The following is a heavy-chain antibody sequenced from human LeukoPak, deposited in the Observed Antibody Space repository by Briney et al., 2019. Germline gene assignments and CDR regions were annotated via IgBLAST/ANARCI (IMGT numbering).Heavy chain of an antibody. Sequence: VASVKVSCKASGYTFTSYYMHWVRQAPGQGLKWMGIINPSGGSTSYAQKFQGRVTMTRDTSTSTVYMELSSLRSEATAVYYCARFGSGWYGGGFFDYWGQGTLVTVSS. CDR2: INPSGGST. V-gene: IGHV1-46*01. D-gene: IGHD6-19*01. J-gene: IGHJ4*02. CDR3: ARFGSGWYGGGFFDY. CDR1: GYTFTSYY.